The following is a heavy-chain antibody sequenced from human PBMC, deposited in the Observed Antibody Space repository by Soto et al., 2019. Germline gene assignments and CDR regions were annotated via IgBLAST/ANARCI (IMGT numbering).Heavy chain of an antibody. D-gene: IGHD3-16*01. V-gene: IGHV3-33*01. CDR1: GFTFSSYG. J-gene: IGHJ4*02. CDR2: IWYDGSNK. CDR3: ARGLITSTHRGIDY. Sequence: QVQLVESGGGVVQPGRSLRLSCAASGFTFSSYGMHWVRQAPGKGREWVAVIWYDGSNKYYTDSVKGRFTISRDNSRNTLYLQMNSLSAEDTALYYCARGLITSTHRGIDYWGQGALVTVSS.